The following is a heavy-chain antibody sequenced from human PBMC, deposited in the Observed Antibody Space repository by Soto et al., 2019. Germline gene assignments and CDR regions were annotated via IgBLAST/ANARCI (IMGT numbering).Heavy chain of an antibody. Sequence: SETLSLTFTVSGGSISSSSYYLGWIRQPPGKGLEWIGSIYYSGSTYYNPSLKSRVTISVDTSKNQFSLKLSSVTAADTAVYYCARLVGMVVVAANGYSFAPWGQGTLVPVSS. CDR2: IYYSGST. V-gene: IGHV4-39*01. D-gene: IGHD2-15*01. CDR1: GGSISSSSYY. J-gene: IGHJ5*02. CDR3: ARLVGMVVVAANGYSFAP.